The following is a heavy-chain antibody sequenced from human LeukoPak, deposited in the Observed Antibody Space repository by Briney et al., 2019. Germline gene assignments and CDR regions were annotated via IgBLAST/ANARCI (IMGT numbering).Heavy chain of an antibody. CDR3: ARVSSGYYRGAFVP. V-gene: IGHV3-48*02. CDR1: GFTFSSYS. CDR2: ISSSSSTI. Sequence: GGSLRLSCAASGFTFSSYSMNWVRQAPGKGLEWVSYISSSSSTIYYADSVKGRFTISRDNAKNSLYLQMNSLRDEDTAVYYCARVSSGYYRGAFVPWGQGTLVTVSS. J-gene: IGHJ5*02. D-gene: IGHD3-22*01.